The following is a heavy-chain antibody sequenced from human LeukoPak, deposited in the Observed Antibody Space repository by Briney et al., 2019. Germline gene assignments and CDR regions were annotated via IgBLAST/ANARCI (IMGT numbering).Heavy chain of an antibody. CDR3: ARGTSGYQKA. J-gene: IGHJ4*02. Sequence: VGSLRLSCAASEFSVGSNYMTWVRQAPGKGLERVLLIYSGGSTYYADSVKGRFTISRDNSKNTLYLQMNSLRAEDTAVYYCARGTSGYQKARGQGTLVTVSS. CDR2: IYSGGST. V-gene: IGHV3-66*01. CDR1: EFSVGSNY. D-gene: IGHD5-12*01.